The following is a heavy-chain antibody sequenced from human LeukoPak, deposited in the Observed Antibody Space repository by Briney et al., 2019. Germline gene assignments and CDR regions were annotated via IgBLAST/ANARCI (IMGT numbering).Heavy chain of an antibody. CDR2: IYYSGST. CDR3: ARHGIYYGLGSSYGLPNWFDP. J-gene: IGHJ5*02. D-gene: IGHD3-10*01. Sequence: PSETLSLTCTVSGGSISSTRYYWGWIRQPPGKGLEWIGSIYYSGSTYYNPSLKSRVTMSVDRSKNQFSLKLSSVTAADTAVYYCARHGIYYGLGSSYGLPNWFDPWDQGTLVTVSS. CDR1: GGSISSTRYY. V-gene: IGHV4-39*01.